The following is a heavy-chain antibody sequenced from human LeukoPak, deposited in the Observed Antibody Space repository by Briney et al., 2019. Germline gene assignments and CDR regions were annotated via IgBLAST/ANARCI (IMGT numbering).Heavy chain of an antibody. CDR2: INHSGST. CDR3: ARSASIAARRYFQH. CDR1: GGSFSGYY. J-gene: IGHJ1*01. D-gene: IGHD6-6*01. Sequence: SETLSLTCAVYGGSFSGYYWSWIRQPPGKGLEWMGEINHSGSTKYNPSLKSRVTISVDTSKNQFSLKRSSVNAADTAVYYCARSASIAARRYFQHWGQGTLVTVSS. V-gene: IGHV4-34*01.